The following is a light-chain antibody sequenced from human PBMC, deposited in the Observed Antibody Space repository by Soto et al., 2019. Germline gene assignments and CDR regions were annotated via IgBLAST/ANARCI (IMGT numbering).Light chain of an antibody. CDR1: SGYSTYG. J-gene: IGLJ3*02. V-gene: IGLV4-69*01. CDR2: LNSDGSH. CDR3: QTWGTGIWV. Sequence: QSVLTQSPSASASLGASVKLTCTLSSGYSTYGIAWHQQQPEKGPRFLMKLNSDGSHNKGDGIPARFSGSSSGAERYLTISSLQLEDEADYYCQTWGTGIWVFGGGTKLTVL.